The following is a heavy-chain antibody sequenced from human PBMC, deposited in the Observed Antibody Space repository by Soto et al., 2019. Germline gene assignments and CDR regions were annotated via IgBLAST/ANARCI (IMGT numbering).Heavy chain of an antibody. CDR1: GFTVSSNH. Sequence: HPGGSLRLSCAASGFTVSSNHMTWIRQAPGRGPEWVSTIYHGGNTYYADSVKGRFAISRDNSKNMLYLQMNSLRAEDTAVYYCARRSSSWYFDYWGQGTLVTVSS. J-gene: IGHJ4*02. CDR3: ARRSSSWYFDY. CDR2: IYHGGNT. D-gene: IGHD6-13*01. V-gene: IGHV3-53*01.